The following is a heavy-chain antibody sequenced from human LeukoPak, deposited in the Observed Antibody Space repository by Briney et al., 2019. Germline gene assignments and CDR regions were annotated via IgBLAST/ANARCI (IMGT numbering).Heavy chain of an antibody. Sequence: GGALRLSCAASGFTFSSYWMHWVRQALGRGLVWGSRINSDGSRTDYAVSVKSRFTNTRDNAKNKLHLQMNSLRAEDTAVYYCAGGFGFDYWGQGTQVTVSS. D-gene: IGHD3-10*01. V-gene: IGHV3-74*01. CDR3: AGGFGFDY. J-gene: IGHJ4*02. CDR1: GFTFSSYW. CDR2: INSDGSRT.